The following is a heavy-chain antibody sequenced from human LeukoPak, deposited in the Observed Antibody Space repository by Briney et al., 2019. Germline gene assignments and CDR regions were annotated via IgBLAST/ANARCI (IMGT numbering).Heavy chain of an antibody. Sequence: GRSLRLSCAASGFTFSSYAMHWVRQAPGKGLEWVAVISYDGSNKYYADSVKGRFTISRDNSKNTLYLQMNSLRAEDTAVYYCARDGLVVGADNRISDAFDIWGQGTMVTVSS. V-gene: IGHV3-30-3*01. J-gene: IGHJ3*02. D-gene: IGHD1-26*01. CDR3: ARDGLVVGADNRISDAFDI. CDR2: ISYDGSNK. CDR1: GFTFSSYA.